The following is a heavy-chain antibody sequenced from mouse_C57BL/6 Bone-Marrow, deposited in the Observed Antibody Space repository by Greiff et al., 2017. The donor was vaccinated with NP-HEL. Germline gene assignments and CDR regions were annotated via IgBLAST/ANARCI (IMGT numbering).Heavy chain of an antibody. V-gene: IGHV1-80*01. J-gene: IGHJ4*01. CDR1: GYAFSSYW. D-gene: IGHD1-1*01. Sequence: QVQLQQSGAELVKPGASVKISCKASGYAFSSYWMNWVKERPGKGLEWIGQIYPGDGDTKYNGKFKGKATLTADKSSSTAYMQVSSLTSEDSAVYVGTAGDYCSSRFGYAMDYWGQGTSVTVSS. CDR3: TAGDYCSSRFGYAMDY. CDR2: IYPGDGDT.